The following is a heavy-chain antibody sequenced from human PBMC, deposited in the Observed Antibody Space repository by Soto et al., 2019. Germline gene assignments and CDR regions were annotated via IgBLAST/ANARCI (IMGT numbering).Heavy chain of an antibody. CDR1: GGSFSGYY. D-gene: IGHD6-13*01. CDR2: INHSGST. V-gene: IGHV4-34*01. CDR3: ARGRSAAAGDFDY. J-gene: IGHJ4*02. Sequence: PSETLSLTCAVYGGSFSGYYWSWIRQPPGKGLEWIGEINHSGSTNYNPSLKSRVTISVDTSKNQFSLKLSSVTAADTAVYYCARGRSAAAGDFDYWGQGTLVTVSS.